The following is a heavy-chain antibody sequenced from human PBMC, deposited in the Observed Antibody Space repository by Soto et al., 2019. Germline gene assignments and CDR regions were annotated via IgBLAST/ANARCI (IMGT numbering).Heavy chain of an antibody. V-gene: IGHV3-7*04. CDR1: GFTFSSYW. Sequence: GGSLRLSCVASGFTFSSYWMSWVRQAPGKGLEWVANIKQDGSEKYYVDSVKGRFTISGDNAENSLYLQMNSLRAEDTAVYYCARDGGYSYGYRSFDYWGQGTLVTVSS. J-gene: IGHJ4*02. D-gene: IGHD5-18*01. CDR2: IKQDGSEK. CDR3: ARDGGYSYGYRSFDY.